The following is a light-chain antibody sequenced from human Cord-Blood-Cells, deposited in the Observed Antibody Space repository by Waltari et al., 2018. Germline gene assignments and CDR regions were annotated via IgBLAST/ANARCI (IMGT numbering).Light chain of an antibody. Sequence: EIVLTQSPATMSLSPGVRATLSCRASQSVSSYLAWYQQKPGQAPRLLSYDASNRATGIPARFSGSGSGTDFTLTISSLAPEDFAVYYCQQRSNWPPLTFGGGTKVEIK. CDR2: DAS. CDR1: QSVSSY. V-gene: IGKV3-11*01. J-gene: IGKJ4*01. CDR3: QQRSNWPPLT.